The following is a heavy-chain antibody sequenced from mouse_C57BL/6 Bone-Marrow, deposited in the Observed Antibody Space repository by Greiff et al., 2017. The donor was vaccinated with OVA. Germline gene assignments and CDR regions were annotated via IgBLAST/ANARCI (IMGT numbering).Heavy chain of an antibody. CDR1: GFSLSTFGMG. CDR2: IWWDDDK. J-gene: IGHJ4*01. D-gene: IGHD2-5*01. Sequence: QVTLKESGPGILQPSQTLSLTCSFSGFSLSTFGMGVGWIRQPSGKGLEWLAHIWWDDDKYYNPALKSRLTISKDTSKNQVFLKIANVDTADTATYYCARMTSIVTTRWYAMDYWGQGTSVTVSS. CDR3: ARMTSIVTTRWYAMDY. V-gene: IGHV8-8*01.